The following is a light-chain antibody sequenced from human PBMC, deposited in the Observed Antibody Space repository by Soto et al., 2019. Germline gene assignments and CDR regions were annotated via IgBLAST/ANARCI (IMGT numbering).Light chain of an antibody. CDR1: QSISSW. V-gene: IGKV1-5*01. Sequence: DIQMTQSASTLSSSVGDRVTITGRASQSISSWLAWYQQKPGKAPKLLIYDASSLESGVPSRFSGSGSGTEFTLTLSSLQPDDFAPYYCQQYNSYWTFGPGTKVDIK. CDR2: DAS. CDR3: QQYNSYWT. J-gene: IGKJ1*01.